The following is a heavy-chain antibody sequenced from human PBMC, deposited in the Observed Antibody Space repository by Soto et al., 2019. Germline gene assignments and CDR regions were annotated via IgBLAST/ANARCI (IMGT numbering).Heavy chain of an antibody. CDR2: MYHSGDT. CDR1: GYSISIGYY. V-gene: IGHV4-38-2*01. J-gene: IGHJ3*01. Sequence: LSLTFAVSGYSISIGYYWVWIRQPPGKGLEWIGNMYHSGDTYYNPSLKSRVAISVDTSKNHFSLKLSSVTAADTAVYYCARKAMRGAAFDFWGQGTMVTVSS. CDR3: ARKAMRGAAFDF.